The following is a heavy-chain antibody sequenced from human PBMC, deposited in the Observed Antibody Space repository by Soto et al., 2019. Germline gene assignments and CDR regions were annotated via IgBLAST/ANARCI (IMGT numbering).Heavy chain of an antibody. CDR1: GFTFSDYY. CDR2: ISISGSTI. V-gene: IGHV3-11*01. CDR3: ARFLPSARGVFDY. J-gene: IGHJ4*02. D-gene: IGHD6-6*01. Sequence: LRLSCSAAGFTFSDYYMSLIRQAPVNGLEWVSYISISGSTIYYADSVKVRFTISRDNAKNSLYLQMNSLRADDTAVYYCARFLPSARGVFDYWGQGTLVTVSS.